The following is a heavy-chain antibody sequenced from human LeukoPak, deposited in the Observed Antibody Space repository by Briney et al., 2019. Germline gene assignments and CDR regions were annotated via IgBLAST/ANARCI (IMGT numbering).Heavy chain of an antibody. CDR3: GNQCSGGICPEN. CDR2: IGQDGSVK. J-gene: IGHJ4*02. Sequence: GGSLRLSCAASGFRFTSYWMTWVRQAPGKGLEWVGNIGQDGSVKNYADSVKGRFTISRDNAKNSVFLQMNSLRAEDTAFYYCGNQCSGGICPENWGRGTLVTISS. V-gene: IGHV3-7*01. CDR1: GFRFTSYW. D-gene: IGHD2-15*01.